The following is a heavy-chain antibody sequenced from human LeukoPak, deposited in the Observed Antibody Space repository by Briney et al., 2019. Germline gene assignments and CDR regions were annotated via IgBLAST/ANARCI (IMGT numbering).Heavy chain of an antibody. V-gene: IGHV3-48*01. Sequence: GGSLRLSCAASGFTFKSYSMNWVRQAPGKGLEWVSYISSGPIYYADSVKGRFTISRDNSKNTLYLQMNSLRAEDTAVYYCARARSSYGYGDAFDIWGQGTMVTVSS. CDR1: GFTFKSYS. D-gene: IGHD5-18*01. CDR2: ISSGPI. CDR3: ARARSSYGYGDAFDI. J-gene: IGHJ3*02.